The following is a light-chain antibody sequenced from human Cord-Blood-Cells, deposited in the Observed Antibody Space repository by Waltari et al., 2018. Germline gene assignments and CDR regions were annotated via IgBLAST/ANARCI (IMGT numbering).Light chain of an antibody. CDR2: DAS. CDR3: QQRSNCLFT. J-gene: IGKJ3*01. Sequence: EIVLTQSPATLSLSPGDRDTHSCRASQRVSSYLARYQQKPGQAPRLLIYDASNRATGIPARFSGSGSGTDFTLTISSLEPEDFAVYYCQQRSNCLFTFGPGTKVDIK. CDR1: QRVSSY. V-gene: IGKV3-11*01.